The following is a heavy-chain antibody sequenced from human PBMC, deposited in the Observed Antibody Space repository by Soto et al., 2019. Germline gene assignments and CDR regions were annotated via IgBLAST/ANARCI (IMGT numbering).Heavy chain of an antibody. CDR2: IIPIFGTA. V-gene: IGHV1-69*13. Sequence: ASVKVSCKASGGTFSSYAISWVRQAPGQGLEWMGGIIPIFGTANYAQKFQGRVTITADESTSTAYMELSSLRSEDTAVYYCARGDLEAVFYYYYGMDVWGQGTTVTVSS. CDR1: GGTFSSYA. CDR3: ARGDLEAVFYYYYGMDV. D-gene: IGHD2-21*02. J-gene: IGHJ6*02.